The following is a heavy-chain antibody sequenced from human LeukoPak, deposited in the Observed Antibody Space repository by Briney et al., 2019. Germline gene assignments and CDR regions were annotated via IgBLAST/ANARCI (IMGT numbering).Heavy chain of an antibody. J-gene: IGHJ3*02. CDR3: ARSVIAVAGYDAFDI. D-gene: IGHD6-19*01. Sequence: RGAPRLSCAASRVTFSAYSMSCGPPAPGKRRDCGSYIIIRVFTIYYADSLRSGFTISRENAKNSLYLEMNSLRDEDTAVYYCARSVIAVAGYDAFDIWGQGTVVTVSS. V-gene: IGHV3-48*02. CDR2: IIIRVFTI. CDR1: RVTFSAYS.